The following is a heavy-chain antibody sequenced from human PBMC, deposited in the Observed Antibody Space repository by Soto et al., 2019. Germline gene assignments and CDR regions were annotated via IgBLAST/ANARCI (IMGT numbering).Heavy chain of an antibody. Sequence: QVQLVESGGGVVQPGRSLRLSCAASGFTFDTFAMHWVRQAPGKGLEWVALISYDGRNEFYAGSVKGRFTISRDNPKNTLYLQMNSLRPEDTALYYCATGMHGNGYGGLDYWGQATLVTVSS. CDR1: GFTFDTFA. CDR3: ATGMHGNGYGGLDY. CDR2: ISYDGRNE. D-gene: IGHD2-2*03. J-gene: IGHJ4*02. V-gene: IGHV3-30*04.